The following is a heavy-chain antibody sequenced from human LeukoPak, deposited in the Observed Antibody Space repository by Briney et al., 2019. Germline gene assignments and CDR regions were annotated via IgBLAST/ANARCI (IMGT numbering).Heavy chain of an antibody. CDR2: ISGSGGST. CDR3: AKKPWIQLWSPFDY. V-gene: IGHV3-23*01. Sequence: GGSLRLSCAASGFTFSSYAMSWVRQAPGKGLEGVSAISGSGGSTYYADSVRGRFTISRDNSKNTLYLQMNSLRAEDTAVYYCAKKPWIQLWSPFDYWGQGTLVTVSS. D-gene: IGHD5-18*01. CDR1: GFTFSSYA. J-gene: IGHJ4*02.